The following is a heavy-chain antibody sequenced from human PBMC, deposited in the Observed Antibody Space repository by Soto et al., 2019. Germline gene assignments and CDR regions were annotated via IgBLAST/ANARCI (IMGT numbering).Heavy chain of an antibody. CDR2: IYYSGST. CDR1: GGSLSSGGYH. Sequence: SETLSLPCTVSGGSLSSGGYHWSWIRQHPGKGLERIGYIYYSGSTYYNPSLKSRVTISVDTSKNQFSLKLSSVTAADTAVYYCARERLAVFSGTERYYYGSGSYDYWGQGTLVTVSS. CDR3: ARERLAVFSGTERYYYGSGSYDY. D-gene: IGHD3-10*01. V-gene: IGHV4-31*03. J-gene: IGHJ4*02.